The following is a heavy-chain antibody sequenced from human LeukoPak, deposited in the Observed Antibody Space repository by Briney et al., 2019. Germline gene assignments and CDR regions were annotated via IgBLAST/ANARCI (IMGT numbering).Heavy chain of an antibody. D-gene: IGHD6-19*01. Sequence: QPGGSLRLSCAASGFTFYSYGMNWVRQAPGKGVEWVSGINRSGDSTSYADSVKGRFTISRDNSKNTLYLQMNSLRAEDTAVYYCVKDDNSGWFPPLDFWGQGTLVTVSS. CDR3: VKDDNSGWFPPLDF. CDR1: GFTFYSYG. J-gene: IGHJ4*02. V-gene: IGHV3-23*01. CDR2: INRSGDST.